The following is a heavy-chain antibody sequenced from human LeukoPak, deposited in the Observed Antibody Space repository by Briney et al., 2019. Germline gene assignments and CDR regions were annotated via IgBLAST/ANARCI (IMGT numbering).Heavy chain of an antibody. Sequence: GGSLRLSCAASGFTFSRYSMNWVRQAPGKGLEWVSSISSSSSYIYYADSVKGRFTISRDNAKNSLYLQMNSLRAEDTAVYYCARDPAAINFDYWGQGTLVTVSS. D-gene: IGHD5-12*01. V-gene: IGHV3-21*01. J-gene: IGHJ4*02. CDR2: ISSSSSYI. CDR1: GFTFSRYS. CDR3: ARDPAAINFDY.